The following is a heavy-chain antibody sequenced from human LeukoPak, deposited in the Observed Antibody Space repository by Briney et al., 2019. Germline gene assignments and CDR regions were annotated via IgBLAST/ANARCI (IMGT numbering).Heavy chain of an antibody. CDR1: GFTFTNYA. Sequence: SGGSLRLSCEASGFTFTNYAMNWVRQSPGKGLEWGSYISSVGTTIYYADSVKGRFTISRDNAKSSLYLQMNSLSAEDMAVYYCERGILGYYSFDFWGQGTLVTVPS. CDR3: ERGILGYYSFDF. CDR2: ISSVGTTI. J-gene: IGHJ4*02. V-gene: IGHV3-48*03. D-gene: IGHD6-13*01.